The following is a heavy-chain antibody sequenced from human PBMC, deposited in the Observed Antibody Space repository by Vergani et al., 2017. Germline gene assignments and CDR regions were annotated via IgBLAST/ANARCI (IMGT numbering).Heavy chain of an antibody. CDR1: GSTFSSYT. J-gene: IGHJ6*02. V-gene: IGHV1-69*02. D-gene: IGHD3-16*01. CDR2: IIPILGIA. CDR3: ARRLMGDGMDV. Sequence: QVQLVQSGAEVKKPGSSVKVSCKASGSTFSSYTISWVRQAPGQGLEWMGRIIPILGIANYAQKFQGRVTITADKSTSTAYMELSSLRPEDTAVYYCARRLMGDGMDVWGQGTTVTVSS.